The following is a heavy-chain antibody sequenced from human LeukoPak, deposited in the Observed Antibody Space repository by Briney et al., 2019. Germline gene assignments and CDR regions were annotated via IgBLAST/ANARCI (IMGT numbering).Heavy chain of an antibody. Sequence: GGSLRLSCAASGFTFSSYSMNWVRQAPGKGLEWVSYISSSSSTIYYADSVKGRFTISRDNAKNSLYLQMNSLRDEDTAVYYCARDLPIVMVTSGPFDYWGQGTLVTVSS. J-gene: IGHJ4*02. V-gene: IGHV3-48*02. CDR2: ISSSSSTI. CDR3: ARDLPIVMVTSGPFDY. D-gene: IGHD3-22*01. CDR1: GFTFSSYS.